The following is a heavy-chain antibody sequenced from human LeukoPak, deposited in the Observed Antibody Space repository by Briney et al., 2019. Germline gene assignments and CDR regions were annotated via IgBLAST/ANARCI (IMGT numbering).Heavy chain of an antibody. Sequence: GGSLRLSCAASGFTFSSYSMNWVRQAPGKWLEWVSSISSSSSYIYYADSVKGRFTISRDNPKNSLYPQKNSLREEDTAVYYCARDRMYSSSWYRDAFDIWGQGTMVTVSS. V-gene: IGHV3-21*01. CDR3: ARDRMYSSSWYRDAFDI. J-gene: IGHJ3*02. CDR1: GFTFSSYS. D-gene: IGHD6-13*01. CDR2: ISSSSSYI.